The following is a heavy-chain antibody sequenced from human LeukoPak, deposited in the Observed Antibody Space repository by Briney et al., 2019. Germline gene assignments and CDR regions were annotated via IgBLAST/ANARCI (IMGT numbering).Heavy chain of an antibody. Sequence: GGSLRLSCAASGFTFSSYEMNWVRQAPGKGLEWVSFISSSGSTIYYADSVKGRFTISRDNAKNSLYLQMNSLRAEDTAVYYCASPDSSFAYWGQGTLVTVSS. CDR1: GFTFSSYE. CDR2: ISSSGSTI. CDR3: ASPDSSFAY. J-gene: IGHJ4*02. V-gene: IGHV3-48*03. D-gene: IGHD3-22*01.